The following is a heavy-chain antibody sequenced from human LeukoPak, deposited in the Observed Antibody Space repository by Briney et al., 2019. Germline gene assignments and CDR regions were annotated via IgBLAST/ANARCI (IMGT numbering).Heavy chain of an antibody. J-gene: IGHJ4*02. CDR2: IYYSGST. D-gene: IGHD6-13*01. CDR3: ARAGGIAAAGTHFDY. Sequence: SETLPLTCTVSGGSISSSSYYWGWIRQPPGKGLEWIGSIYYSGSTYYNPSLKSRVTISVDTSKNQFSLKLSSVTAADTAVYYCARAGGIAAAGTHFDYWGQGTLVTVSS. CDR1: GGSISSSSYY. V-gene: IGHV4-39*07.